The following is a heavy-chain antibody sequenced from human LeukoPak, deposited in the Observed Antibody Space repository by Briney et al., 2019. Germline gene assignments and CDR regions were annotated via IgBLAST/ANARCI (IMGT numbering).Heavy chain of an antibody. Sequence: GGSLRLSCAASGFTFSTYWMHWVRQAPGKGLVWVSRINSDGSSTAYADSVKGRFTTSTDNAKNMLYLQMNSLRAEDTAVYYCATLEYYDSSNDVFDIWGQGTMVTVSS. CDR2: INSDGSST. CDR3: ATLEYYDSSNDVFDI. J-gene: IGHJ3*02. D-gene: IGHD3-22*01. V-gene: IGHV3-74*01. CDR1: GFTFSTYW.